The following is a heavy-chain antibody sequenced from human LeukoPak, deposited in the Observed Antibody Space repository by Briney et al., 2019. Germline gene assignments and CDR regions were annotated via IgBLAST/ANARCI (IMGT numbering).Heavy chain of an antibody. V-gene: IGHV5-51*01. Sequence: PGASLQISCKGFGYSFTSNWIGWVRQLPGKGLEWMGIIYPGDSDTRYSPSFEGQVTISADRSISTAYLQWSSLKASDTAMYYCARPGTTGATIWGQGTLVTVSS. D-gene: IGHD1-1*01. CDR3: ARPGTTGATI. J-gene: IGHJ4*02. CDR1: GYSFTSNW. CDR2: IYPGDSDT.